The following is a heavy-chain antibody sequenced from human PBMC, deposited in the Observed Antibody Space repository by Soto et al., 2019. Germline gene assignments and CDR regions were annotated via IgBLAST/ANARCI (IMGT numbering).Heavy chain of an antibody. J-gene: IGHJ4*02. Sequence: SETLSLTCTGSGGSVSSDNYYWSWVRQPPGKGLEWIGYIYYSGSTNYNPSLKSRVTISGDTSRNQFSLKLSSVTAADTAVYYCARVKTYGYDYWGQGTLVTVSS. CDR3: ARVKTYGYDY. V-gene: IGHV4-61*01. CDR2: IYYSGST. CDR1: GGSVSSDNYY. D-gene: IGHD5-18*01.